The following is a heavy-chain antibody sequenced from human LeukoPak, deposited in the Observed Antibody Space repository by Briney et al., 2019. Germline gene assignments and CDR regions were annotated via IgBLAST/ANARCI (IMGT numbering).Heavy chain of an antibody. V-gene: IGHV1-69*05. D-gene: IGHD1-26*01. CDR2: IIPIFGTA. CDR1: GGTFCSYA. Sequence: GSSVKVSCKASGGTFCSYAISWVRQAPGQGLEWMGGIIPIFGTANYAQKFQGRVTITTDESTSTAYMELSSLRSEDTAVYSCASGYSGSYYGQDYWGQGTLVTVSS. J-gene: IGHJ4*02. CDR3: ASGYSGSYYGQDY.